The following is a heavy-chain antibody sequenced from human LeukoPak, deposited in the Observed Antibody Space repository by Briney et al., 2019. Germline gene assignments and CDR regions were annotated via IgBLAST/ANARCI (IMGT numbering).Heavy chain of an antibody. CDR3: AKARIAVAGSSGFDYFDY. V-gene: IGHV3-23*01. CDR2: ISGSGGST. J-gene: IGHJ4*02. Sequence: GGSLRLSCAASGFTFSSYAMSWVRQAPGKGLEWVSAISGSGGSTYYADSVKGRFAISRDNSKNTLYLQMHSLRAEDTAVYYCAKARIAVAGSSGFDYFDYWGQGTLVTVSS. D-gene: IGHD6-19*01. CDR1: GFTFSSYA.